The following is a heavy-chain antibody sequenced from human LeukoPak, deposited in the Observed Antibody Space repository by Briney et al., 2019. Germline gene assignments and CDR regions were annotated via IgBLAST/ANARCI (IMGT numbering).Heavy chain of an antibody. D-gene: IGHD3-3*01. V-gene: IGHV4-39*07. Sequence: SETLSLTCTVSGGSISSSSYYWGWIRQPPGKGLEWIGSIYYSGSTYYNPSLKSRVTISVDTSKNQFSLKLSSVTAADTAVYYCARGCYYDFWSGYGNWFDPWGQGTLVTVSS. CDR1: GGSISSSSYY. CDR3: ARGCYYDFWSGYGNWFDP. J-gene: IGHJ5*02. CDR2: IYYSGST.